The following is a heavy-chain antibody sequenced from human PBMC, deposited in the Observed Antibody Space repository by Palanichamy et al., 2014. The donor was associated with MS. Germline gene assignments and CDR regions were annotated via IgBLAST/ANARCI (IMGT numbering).Heavy chain of an antibody. V-gene: IGHV3-23*01. J-gene: IGHJ4*02. CDR1: GFTFSHYA. CDR3: AKYREPGATRQFDS. CDR2: IGSDGGEI. Sequence: EVQLLESGGDLVQPGGSLRLSCAASGFTFSHYAVAWVRQAPGRGLEWVSVIGSDGGEIQYADSVRGRFTISRDNSRNTLYLQMKSLRAEDTAVYYCAKYREPGATRQFDSWGQGTLVTVSS. D-gene: IGHD3-16*02.